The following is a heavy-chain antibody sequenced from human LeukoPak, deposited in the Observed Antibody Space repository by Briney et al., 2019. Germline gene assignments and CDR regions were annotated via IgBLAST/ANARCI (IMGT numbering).Heavy chain of an antibody. CDR3: ARDRYYYDSSGYYTLHFDY. CDR2: ISSSSSTI. V-gene: IGHV3-48*01. CDR1: GFTFSSYS. J-gene: IGHJ4*02. D-gene: IGHD3-22*01. Sequence: GSLRLYCAASGFTFSSYSMNWVRQAPGKGLEWVSYISSSSSTIYYADSVKGRFTISRDNAKNSLYLQMNSLRAEDTAVYYCARDRYYYDSSGYYTLHFDYWGQGTLVTVSS.